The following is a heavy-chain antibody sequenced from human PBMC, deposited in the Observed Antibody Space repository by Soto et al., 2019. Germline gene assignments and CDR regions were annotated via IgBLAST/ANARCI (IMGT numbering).Heavy chain of an antibody. Sequence: SETLSLTCTVSGGSISSGSYYWSWIRQPPGKGLEWIGYIYYSGSTNYNPSLKSRVTISVDTSKNQFSLKLSSVTAADTAVYYCARRGEEVVSIFGVVRYYYYYMDVWGKGTTVTVSS. D-gene: IGHD3-3*01. CDR2: IYYSGST. CDR1: GGSISSGSYY. V-gene: IGHV4-61*01. J-gene: IGHJ6*03. CDR3: ARRGEEVVSIFGVVRYYYYYMDV.